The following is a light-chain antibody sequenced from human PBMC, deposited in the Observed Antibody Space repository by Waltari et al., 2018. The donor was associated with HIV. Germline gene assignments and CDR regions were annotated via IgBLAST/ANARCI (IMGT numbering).Light chain of an antibody. Sequence: QSVLTQPPSVSGAPGQRVTTSSTGSSSNIGASSDVHWYPQLPGTAPKLLIYDNMTRHSVLPGRFSGSKSSTSASLAITGLQPEDEADYYCQSYDSSLSGYVFGSGTKVTVL. CDR3: QSYDSSLSGYV. V-gene: IGLV1-40*01. J-gene: IGLJ1*01. CDR1: SSNIGASSD. CDR2: DNM.